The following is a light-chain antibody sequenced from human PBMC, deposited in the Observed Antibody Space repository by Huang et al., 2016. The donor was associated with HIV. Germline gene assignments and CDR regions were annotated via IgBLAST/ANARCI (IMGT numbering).Light chain of an antibody. CDR1: HNVSNY. J-gene: IGKJ4*01. V-gene: IGKV3-11*01. Sequence: EIVLTQFPATLSSSPGERAILSCRASHNVSNYLAWYQEKPGQAPRFLIYDASRRAADIPARFSGSGSGTDFTLTISSLEPEDFGIYHCQQRSNWPPLTFGGGTKVEI. CDR2: DAS. CDR3: QQRSNWPPLT.